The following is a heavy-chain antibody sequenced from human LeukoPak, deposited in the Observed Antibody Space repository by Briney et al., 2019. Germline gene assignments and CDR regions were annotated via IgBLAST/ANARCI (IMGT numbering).Heavy chain of an antibody. J-gene: IGHJ4*02. CDR1: GFTFSSYA. CDR2: ISGSGGTT. V-gene: IGHV3-23*01. Sequence: GGSLRLSCAASGFTFSSYAMSWVRQVPGKGLEWVSGISGSGGTTYYADSVKGRFTISRDNSKSTLYLQMNSLRAEDTAVYYCAKNLGGGHREIDYWGQGTLVTVSS. D-gene: IGHD3-16*01. CDR3: AKNLGGGHREIDY.